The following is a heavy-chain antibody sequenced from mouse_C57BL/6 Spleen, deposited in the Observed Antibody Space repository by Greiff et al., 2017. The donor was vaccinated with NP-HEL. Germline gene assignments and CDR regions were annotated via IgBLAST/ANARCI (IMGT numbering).Heavy chain of an antibody. CDR2: INPGSGGT. Sequence: QVQLQQSGAELVRPGTSVKVSCKASGYAFTNYLIEWVKQRPGQGLEWIGVINPGSGGTNYNEKFKGKATLTADKSSSTAYMQLSSLTSEDSAVYFWARSELLRSFDYWGQGTTLIVSS. CDR1: GYAFTNYL. J-gene: IGHJ2*01. V-gene: IGHV1-54*01. D-gene: IGHD1-1*01. CDR3: ARSELLRSFDY.